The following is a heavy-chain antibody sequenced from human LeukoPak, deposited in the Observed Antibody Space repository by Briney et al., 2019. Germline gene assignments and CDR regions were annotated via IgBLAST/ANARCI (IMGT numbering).Heavy chain of an antibody. D-gene: IGHD3-3*01. Sequence: GSLRLSCAASGFTFSTYSIDWVRQAPGKGLEWIGEVNHSGSTNYNPSLKSRVTISEDTSKNQFSLKLSSVTAADTAVYYCARGGNIWSGLLGRNWFDPWGQGTLVNVSS. CDR2: VNHSGST. J-gene: IGHJ5*02. CDR1: GFTFSTYS. V-gene: IGHV4-34*01. CDR3: ARGGNIWSGLLGRNWFDP.